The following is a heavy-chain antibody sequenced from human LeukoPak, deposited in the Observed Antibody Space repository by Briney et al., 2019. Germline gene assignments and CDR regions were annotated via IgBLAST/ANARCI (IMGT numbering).Heavy chain of an antibody. CDR3: AKLTGEMVYFDY. CDR2: IRYDGSNK. Sequence: PGGSLRLSCAASGFTFSSYGMHWVRQAPGKGLEWVAFIRYDGSNKYYADSVKGRFTISRDNSKNTLYLQMSSLRAEDTAVYYCAKLTGEMVYFDYWGQGTLVTVSS. CDR1: GFTFSSYG. D-gene: IGHD7-27*01. J-gene: IGHJ4*02. V-gene: IGHV3-30*02.